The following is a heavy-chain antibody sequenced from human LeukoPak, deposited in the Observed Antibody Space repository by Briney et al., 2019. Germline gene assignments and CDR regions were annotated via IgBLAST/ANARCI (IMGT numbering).Heavy chain of an antibody. CDR1: GYTFTSYY. J-gene: IGHJ3*02. Sequence: ASVKVSCKASGYTFTSYYMHGVRQAPGQGLEWMGIINPSGGSTSYAQKFQGRVTMTRDTSISTAYMELSRLRSDDTAVYYCARMAYSSGAFDIWGQGTMVTVSS. V-gene: IGHV1-46*01. D-gene: IGHD6-19*01. CDR2: INPSGGST. CDR3: ARMAYSSGAFDI.